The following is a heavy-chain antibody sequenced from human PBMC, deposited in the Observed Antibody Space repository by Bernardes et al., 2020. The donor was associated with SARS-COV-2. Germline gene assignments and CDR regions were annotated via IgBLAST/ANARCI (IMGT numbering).Heavy chain of an antibody. Sequence: GGSLRLSCAASGFTFSSYAMHWVRQAPGKGLEWVAVISYDGSNKYYADSVKGRFTISRDNSKNTLYLQMNSLRAEDTAVYYCASELGTDYPFGYWGQGTLVTVSS. V-gene: IGHV3-30-3*01. CDR3: ASELGTDYPFGY. D-gene: IGHD3-16*01. CDR1: GFTFSSYA. J-gene: IGHJ4*02. CDR2: ISYDGSNK.